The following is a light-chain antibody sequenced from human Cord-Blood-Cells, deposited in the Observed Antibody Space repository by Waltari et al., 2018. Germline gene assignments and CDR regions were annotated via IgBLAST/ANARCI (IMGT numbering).Light chain of an antibody. J-gene: IGLJ3*02. V-gene: IGLV2-14*01. CDR1: SSDVGGYNY. CDR3: SSYTSSSTWV. Sequence: QSALTQPASVSGSPGQSITISCSGTSSDVGGYNYVPWYQQHPGNAPKLMIYDFSNLPSGVSNRISGSKSGNTASLTISGLQAEEEAEYYCSSYTSSSTWVFGGGTKLTVL. CDR2: DFS.